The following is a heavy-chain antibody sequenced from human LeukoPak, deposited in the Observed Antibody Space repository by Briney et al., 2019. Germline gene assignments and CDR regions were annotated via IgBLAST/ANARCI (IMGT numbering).Heavy chain of an antibody. CDR3: AKDYRRDGYNYYSDY. D-gene: IGHD5-24*01. CDR2: ISYDGSTE. J-gene: IGHJ4*02. CDR1: GFTFSNYG. Sequence: PGRSLRLSCAASGFTFSNYGMHWVRQAPGKGLEWVAVISYDGSTEQYSDSVKGRSTISRDNSKNTLYLQMDSLRPEDTAVYYCAKDYRRDGYNYYSDYWGQGTLVTLSS. V-gene: IGHV3-30*18.